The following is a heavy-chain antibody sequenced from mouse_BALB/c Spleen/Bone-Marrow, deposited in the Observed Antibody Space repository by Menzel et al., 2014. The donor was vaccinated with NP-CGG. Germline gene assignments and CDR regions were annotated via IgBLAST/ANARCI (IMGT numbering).Heavy chain of an antibody. Sequence: VQLQQSGAELAKPGASLKMSCKASGYTFTSYWMHWVKQRPGQGLEWIGYINPSTDYTEYNQKFKDKATLTADKSSGTAFMQLSSLTSEDSAVYYCARRAYGGSYGFAYWGQGTLVTVSA. J-gene: IGHJ3*01. CDR3: ARRAYGGSYGFAY. V-gene: IGHV1-7*01. CDR2: INPSTDYT. D-gene: IGHD1-1*01. CDR1: GYTFTSYW.